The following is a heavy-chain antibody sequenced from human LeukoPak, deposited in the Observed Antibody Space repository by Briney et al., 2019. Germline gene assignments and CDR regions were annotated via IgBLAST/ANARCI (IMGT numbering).Heavy chain of an antibody. CDR2: ISPDGSNE. CDR1: GFRFSSYS. CDR3: AKVTAVAGIIDY. J-gene: IGHJ4*02. Sequence: PGGSLRLSCAASGFRFSSYSMHWVRQAPGKGLEWVAVISPDGSNENYAGSVKGRFTISRDNSKNTLYLQMNSLRAEDTAVYYCAKVTAVAGIIDYWGQGTLVTVSS. V-gene: IGHV3-30*18. D-gene: IGHD6-19*01.